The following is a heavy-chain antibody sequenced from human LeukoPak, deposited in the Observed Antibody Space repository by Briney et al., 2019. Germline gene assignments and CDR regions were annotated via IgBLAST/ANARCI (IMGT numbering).Heavy chain of an antibody. D-gene: IGHD3-10*01. CDR2: ISSSSSTI. Sequence: PGGSLRLSCAASGFTFSSYSMNWVRQAPGKGLEWVSYISSSSSTIYYADSVKGRFTISRDNAKNSLYLQMNSLRAEDTAVYYCARVGGSMVRGPYFDYWGQGTLVTVS. V-gene: IGHV3-48*01. CDR3: ARVGGSMVRGPYFDY. CDR1: GFTFSSYS. J-gene: IGHJ4*02.